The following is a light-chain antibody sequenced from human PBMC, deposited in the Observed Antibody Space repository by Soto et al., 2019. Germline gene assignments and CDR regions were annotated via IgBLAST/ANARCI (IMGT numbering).Light chain of an antibody. J-gene: IGKJ2*01. CDR1: QNISIY. V-gene: IGKV1-33*01. CDR2: DVS. CDR3: QQYNVVPPT. Sequence: DIKMTQSPGSLSSSVGDRVTITCRASQNISIYLNWVQQKPGKAPQLLIYDVSNLEKGVPSRFTGSGAGTDFTLTINSLHPDEIATYYCQQYNVVPPTFGQGTRLEI.